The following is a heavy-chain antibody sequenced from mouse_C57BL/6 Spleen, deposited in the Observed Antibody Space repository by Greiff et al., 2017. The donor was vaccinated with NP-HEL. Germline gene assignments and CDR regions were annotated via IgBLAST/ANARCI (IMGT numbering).Heavy chain of an antibody. V-gene: IGHV5-16*01. CDR1: GFTFSDYY. J-gene: IGHJ1*03. D-gene: IGHD4-1*01. CDR2: INYDGSST. Sequence: EVKLVESEGGLVQPGSSMKLSCTASGFTFSDYYMAWVRQVPEKGLEWVANINYDGSSTYYLDALKSRFIISRDNAKNILYLQMSSLKSEDTATYYCAREKYWDWYFDVWGTGTTVTVSS. CDR3: AREKYWDWYFDV.